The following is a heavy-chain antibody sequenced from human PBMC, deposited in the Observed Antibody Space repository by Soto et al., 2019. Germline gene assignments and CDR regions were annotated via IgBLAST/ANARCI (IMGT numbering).Heavy chain of an antibody. Sequence: QMQLQASGPGLVKPSETLSLTCNVSGASVSHGYWSWIRQPPGKALEWIGFMYFGGSFHYNPSLTSRATISVETSTNQFSMKLTSVTASDTAVYYCARSYYDSTGFAVDPWGQGTLVTVSS. CDR2: MYFGGSF. CDR1: GASVSHGY. CDR3: ARSYYDSTGFAVDP. D-gene: IGHD3-22*01. V-gene: IGHV4-59*02. J-gene: IGHJ5*02.